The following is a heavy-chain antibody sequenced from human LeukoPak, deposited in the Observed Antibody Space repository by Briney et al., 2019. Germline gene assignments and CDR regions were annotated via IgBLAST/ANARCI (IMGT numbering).Heavy chain of an antibody. CDR1: GFTFDDYG. V-gene: IGHV3-66*02. J-gene: IGHJ5*02. Sequence: PGGSLRLSCAASGFTFDDYGMSWVRQAPGKGLEWVSVTYSGGSTYYADSVKGRFTISRDNSKNTLYLQMNSLRTEDTAVYYCAKVSAPIAAAGTFDPWGQGTLVTVSS. CDR2: TYSGGST. CDR3: AKVSAPIAAAGTFDP. D-gene: IGHD6-13*01.